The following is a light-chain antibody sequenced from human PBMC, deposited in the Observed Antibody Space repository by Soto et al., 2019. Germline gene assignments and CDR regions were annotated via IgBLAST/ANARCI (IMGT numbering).Light chain of an antibody. CDR1: LSISTH. Sequence: EIVMTQSPATLSVSPGERATLSCRARLSISTHLAWYEQKPGQAPRLLIYGASTRATGIPARFSGSGSGTEFTLTISSLQSEDFAVYYCHQYHLWPWTFGQGTKVDIK. J-gene: IGKJ1*01. CDR3: HQYHLWPWT. CDR2: GAS. V-gene: IGKV3D-15*01.